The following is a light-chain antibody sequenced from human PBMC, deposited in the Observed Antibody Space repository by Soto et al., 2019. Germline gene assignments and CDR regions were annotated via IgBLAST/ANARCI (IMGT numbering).Light chain of an antibody. V-gene: IGKV3-20*01. CDR2: GAS. CDR3: QQYGSSGT. J-gene: IGKJ1*01. CDR1: QSISSN. Sequence: EIVLTQSPAILSVSPGERATLSCRASQSISSNLAWYKQKPGQAPRLLIYGASNRATGIPDRFSGSGSGTDFTLTIRRLEPEDFAVYYCQQYGSSGTFGQGTKVDIK.